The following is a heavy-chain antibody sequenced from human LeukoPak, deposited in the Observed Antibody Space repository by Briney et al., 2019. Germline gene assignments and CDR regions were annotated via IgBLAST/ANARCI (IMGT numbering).Heavy chain of an antibody. Sequence: GGSLRLSCAPSGFTFNNFVMSWVRRAPGKGLEWVSTISGSGGATYYANSVQGRFTISRDNSKNTLYLQMNSLRAEDTAVYYCAREGYASGTRYGMDVWGQGTTVAVSS. CDR1: GFTFNNFV. J-gene: IGHJ6*02. CDR2: ISGSGGAT. CDR3: AREGYASGTRYGMDV. V-gene: IGHV3-23*01. D-gene: IGHD3-10*01.